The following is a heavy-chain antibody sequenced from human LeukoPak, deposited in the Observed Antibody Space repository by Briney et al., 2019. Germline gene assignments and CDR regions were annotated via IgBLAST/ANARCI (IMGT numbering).Heavy chain of an antibody. CDR2: ISYDGSNK. V-gene: IGHV3-30*04. Sequence: PGGSPRLSCAASGFTFSSYAMHWVRQAPGKGLEWVAVISYDGSNKYYADSVKGRFTISRDNSKNTLYLQMNSLRAEDTAVYYCAKDVYYDSSGIDYWGQGTLVTVSS. D-gene: IGHD3-22*01. J-gene: IGHJ4*02. CDR3: AKDVYYDSSGIDY. CDR1: GFTFSSYA.